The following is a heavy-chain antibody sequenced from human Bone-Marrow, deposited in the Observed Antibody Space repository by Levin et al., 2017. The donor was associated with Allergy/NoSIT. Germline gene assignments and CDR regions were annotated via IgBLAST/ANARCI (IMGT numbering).Heavy chain of an antibody. J-gene: IGHJ4*02. CDR2: IYYPGNT. CDR1: GESVSSSGFY. D-gene: IGHD3-10*01. Sequence: SQTLSLTCTVSGESVSSSGFYWTWIRQYPGKGLELIGHIYYPGNTSYNPSLKSRVSISEDRSKNQFSLKLDSVTAADTAVYYCARESVYYGSGSWIDCWGQGTLVTVSS. CDR3: ARESVYYGSGSWIDC. V-gene: IGHV4-31*02.